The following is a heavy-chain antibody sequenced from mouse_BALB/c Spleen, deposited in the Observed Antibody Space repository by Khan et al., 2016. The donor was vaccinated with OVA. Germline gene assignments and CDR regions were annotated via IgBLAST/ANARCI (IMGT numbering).Heavy chain of an antibody. CDR3: ARDDYCVGYALDY. J-gene: IGHJ4*01. CDR2: MFPGNVNT. Sequence: QVQLQQSGPDLVKPGTSVRISCKASGYTFTTYYIHWVKQRPGQGLEWRGCMFPGNVNTKYNEKFKGKATLTAKKSSSTAHMHIRSLTAEDSADYYCARDDYCVGYALDYWVQGSSVPVTS. CDR1: GYTFTTYY. D-gene: IGHD2-4*01. V-gene: IGHV1S56*01.